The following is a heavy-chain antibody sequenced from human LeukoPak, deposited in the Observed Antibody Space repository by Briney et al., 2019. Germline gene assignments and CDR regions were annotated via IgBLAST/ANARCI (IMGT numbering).Heavy chain of an antibody. CDR3: EKKAAYDISGWFDP. V-gene: IGHV3-23*01. D-gene: IGHD3-9*01. Sequence: PGGSLRLSCAASGFTFSNYAMNWVRQAPGKGLEWVSGISGNGGNTYYADSVKGRFTISRDNSKNTLYLQMNSLRAEDTAILYFEKKAAYDISGWFDPWGQGTLVTVSS. CDR2: ISGNGGNT. CDR1: GFTFSNYA. J-gene: IGHJ5*02.